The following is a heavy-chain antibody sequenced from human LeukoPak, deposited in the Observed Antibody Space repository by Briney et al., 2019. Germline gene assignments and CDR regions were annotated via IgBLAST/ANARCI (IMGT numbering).Heavy chain of an antibody. CDR3: AARYCSSTSCYAFDI. J-gene: IGHJ3*02. CDR2: ISGSGGST. V-gene: IGHV3-23*01. Sequence: PGGSLRLSCAASGFTFSSYAMSWVRQAPGKGLEWVSAISGSGGSTYYADSVKGRFTTSRDNSKNTLYLQMNSLRAEDTAVYYCAARYCSSTSCYAFDIWGQGTMVTVSS. CDR1: GFTFSSYA. D-gene: IGHD2-2*01.